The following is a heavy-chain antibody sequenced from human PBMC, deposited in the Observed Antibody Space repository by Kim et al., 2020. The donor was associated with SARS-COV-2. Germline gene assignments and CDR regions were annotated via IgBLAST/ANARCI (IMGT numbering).Heavy chain of an antibody. CDR2: INSNGGST. CDR1: GFTFSSYS. Sequence: GGSLRLSCAASGFTFSSYSMHWVRQAPGKGLEYVSAINSNGGSTYYANSVKGRFTISRDNSKNTLYLQMGSLRAEDMAVYYCARVPDDLNWYFDLWGRGTLVTLPS. D-gene: IGHD3-3*01. V-gene: IGHV3-64*01. J-gene: IGHJ2*01. CDR3: ARVPDDLNWYFDL.